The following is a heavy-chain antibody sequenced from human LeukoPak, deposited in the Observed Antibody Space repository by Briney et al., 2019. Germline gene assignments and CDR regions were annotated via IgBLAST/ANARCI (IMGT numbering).Heavy chain of an antibody. CDR3: ARGPYGSGSYFYY. J-gene: IGHJ4*02. CDR1: GGSFSGYY. D-gene: IGHD3-10*01. CDR2: INHSGST. Sequence: PSETLSLTCAVYGGSFSGYYWSWIRQPPGKGLEWIGEINHSGSTNYNPSLKSRVTISIDTSKNQFSLKLSSVTAADTAVYYCARGPYGSGSYFYYWGQGTLVTVSS. V-gene: IGHV4-34*01.